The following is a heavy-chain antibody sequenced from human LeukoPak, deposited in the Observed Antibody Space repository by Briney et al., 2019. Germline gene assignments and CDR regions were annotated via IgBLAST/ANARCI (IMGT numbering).Heavy chain of an antibody. V-gene: IGHV3-9*01. CDR2: ISWNSGSI. Sequence: GGSLRLSCAASRFTFSTYWMHWVRQAPGKGLEWVSGISWNSGSIGYADSVKGRFTISRDNAKNSLYLQMNSLRAEDTALYYCAKDSMVRGVPVYFDYWGQGTLVTVSS. J-gene: IGHJ4*02. D-gene: IGHD3-10*01. CDR3: AKDSMVRGVPVYFDY. CDR1: RFTFSTYW.